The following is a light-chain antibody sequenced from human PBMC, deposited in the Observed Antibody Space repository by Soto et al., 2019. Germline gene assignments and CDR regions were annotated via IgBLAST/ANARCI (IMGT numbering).Light chain of an antibody. Sequence: EIVMTQSPATLSVSPGERATLSCRASQSVSSNLAWYQQKPGQAPRLLIYGVSTRATGIPARFSGSGSGTEFTLTISSLQSEDFAVYYCHQYKNWPPWTFGLGTKVEIK. CDR2: GVS. CDR3: HQYKNWPPWT. V-gene: IGKV3-15*01. CDR1: QSVSSN. J-gene: IGKJ1*01.